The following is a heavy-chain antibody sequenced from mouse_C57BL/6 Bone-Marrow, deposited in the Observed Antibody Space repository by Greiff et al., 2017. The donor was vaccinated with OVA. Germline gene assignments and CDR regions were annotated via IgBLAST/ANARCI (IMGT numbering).Heavy chain of an antibody. D-gene: IGHD2-3*01. CDR2: IYPGDGDT. CDR1: GYAFSSYW. J-gene: IGHJ1*03. CDR3: AGGGGLLRYFDV. V-gene: IGHV1-80*01. Sequence: VQLQQSGAELVKPGASVKISCKASGYAFSSYWMNWVKQRPGKGLEWIGQIYPGDGDTNYNGKFKGKATLTADKSSSTAYMQLRSLTSEDSAVYFGAGGGGLLRYFDVWGTGTTVTVSS.